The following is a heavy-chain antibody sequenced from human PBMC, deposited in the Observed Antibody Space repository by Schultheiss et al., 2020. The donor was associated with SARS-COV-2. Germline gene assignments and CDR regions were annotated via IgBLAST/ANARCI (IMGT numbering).Heavy chain of an antibody. J-gene: IGHJ4*02. CDR2: IYPGDSDT. CDR3: ARLPRLGYCSGGSCYVKDY. CDR1: GYSFTSYW. Sequence: GGSLRLSCKGSGYSFTSYWIGSVRQMPGKGLEWMGIIYPGDSDTRYSPSFQGQVTISADKSISTAYLQWSSLKASDTAMYYCARLPRLGYCSGGSCYVKDYWGQGTLVTVSS. V-gene: IGHV5-51*01. D-gene: IGHD2-15*01.